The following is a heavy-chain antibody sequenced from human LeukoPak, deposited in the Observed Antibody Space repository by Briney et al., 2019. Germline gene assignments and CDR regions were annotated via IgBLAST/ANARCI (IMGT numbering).Heavy chain of an antibody. J-gene: IGHJ4*02. D-gene: IGHD5-24*01. CDR1: SGSISSGGYT. CDR3: ARGRDGYKPDFDY. Sequence: SQTPPLTCGVSSGSISSGGYTWNLIRQPPGKALTWIGYIYHSGSTYYNPSLKSRVTISVDRSKNQFSLKLSSVTAADTAVYYCARGRDGYKPDFDYWGQGTLVTVSS. V-gene: IGHV4-30-2*01. CDR2: IYHSGST.